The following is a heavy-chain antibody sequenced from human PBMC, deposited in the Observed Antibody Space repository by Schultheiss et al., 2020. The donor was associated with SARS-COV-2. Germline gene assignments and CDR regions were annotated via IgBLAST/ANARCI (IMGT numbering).Heavy chain of an antibody. CDR3: ARGPFIRYSSSWYSVPMAFDI. Sequence: SVKVSCKASGGTFNSYAISWVRQAPGQGLEWMGGIIPIFGTANYAQKFQGRVTITADESTSTAYMELSSLRSEDTAVYYCARGPFIRYSSSWYSVPMAFDIWGQGTMVTVSS. D-gene: IGHD6-13*01. V-gene: IGHV1-69*13. CDR1: GGTFNSYA. CDR2: IIPIFGTA. J-gene: IGHJ3*02.